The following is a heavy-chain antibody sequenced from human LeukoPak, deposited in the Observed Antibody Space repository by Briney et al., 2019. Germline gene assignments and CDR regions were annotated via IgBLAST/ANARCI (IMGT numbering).Heavy chain of an antibody. V-gene: IGHV4-59*08. CDR1: GGSISSYC. Sequence: SETLSLTCTVSGGSISSYCWSWIRQPPGKGLEWIGYIYYSGSTNYNPSLKSRVTISLDTSKIQFSLKLSSVTVADTAVYYCARTFGNTPYYYGLDVWGQGTTVSVSS. CDR3: ARTFGNTPYYYGLDV. CDR2: IYYSGST. D-gene: IGHD3-10*01. J-gene: IGHJ6*02.